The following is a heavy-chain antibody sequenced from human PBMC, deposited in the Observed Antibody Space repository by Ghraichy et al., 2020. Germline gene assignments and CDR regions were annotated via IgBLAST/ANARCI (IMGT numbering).Heavy chain of an antibody. J-gene: IGHJ3*02. CDR3: ATEKRAAAGNYREGFDI. D-gene: IGHD5-24*01. V-gene: IGHV3-53*04. Sequence: GGSLRLSCAASGFTISNYFMTWVRQAPGKGLEWVSVTYPDGTAYYADSVKGRFTISRHNSENTLFLQMNSLRGEDTAVYYCATEKRAAAGNYREGFDIWGQGTMVSVST. CDR2: TYPDGTA. CDR1: GFTISNYF.